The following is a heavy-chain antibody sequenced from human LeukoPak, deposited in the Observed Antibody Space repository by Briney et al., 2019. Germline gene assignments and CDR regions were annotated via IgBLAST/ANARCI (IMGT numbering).Heavy chain of an antibody. V-gene: IGHV3-30*18. CDR1: GFTFSSYG. CDR3: AKSFNLRYFDPRDAFDI. CDR2: ISYDGSNK. J-gene: IGHJ3*02. Sequence: GGSQRLSCAASGFTFSSYGMHWVRQAPGKGLEWVAVISYDGSNKYYADSVKGRFTISRDNSKNTLYLQMNSLRAEDTAVYYCAKSFNLRYFDPRDAFDIWGQGTMVTVSS. D-gene: IGHD3-9*01.